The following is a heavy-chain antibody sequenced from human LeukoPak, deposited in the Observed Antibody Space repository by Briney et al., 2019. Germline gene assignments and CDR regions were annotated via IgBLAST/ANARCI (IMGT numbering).Heavy chain of an antibody. J-gene: IGHJ4*02. CDR3: ARGDDYGDNAIVY. CDR1: GFSFSGYE. D-gene: IGHD4-17*01. V-gene: IGHV3-48*03. Sequence: GGSLRLSCAASGFSFSGYEIHWVRQAPGKGLEWISYISTTGRTTYYADSVRGRFTISRDNAKNSVHLQMSSLRGEDAALYFCARGDDYGDNAIVYWGQGTLVTVSS. CDR2: ISTTGRTT.